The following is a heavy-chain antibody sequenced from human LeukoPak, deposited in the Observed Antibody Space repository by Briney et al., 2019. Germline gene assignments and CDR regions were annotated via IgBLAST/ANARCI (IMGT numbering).Heavy chain of an antibody. CDR3: ARQNSYGSKAPEHFQH. CDR1: GGSISSYY. J-gene: IGHJ1*01. D-gene: IGHD5-18*01. V-gene: IGHV4-59*08. Sequence: SETLSLTCTVSGGSISSYYWSWIRQPPGKGLEWIGYIYYSGSTNYNPSLKSRVTISVDTSKNQFSLKLSSVTAADTAVYYCARQNSYGSKAPEHFQHWGQGTLVTVSS. CDR2: IYYSGST.